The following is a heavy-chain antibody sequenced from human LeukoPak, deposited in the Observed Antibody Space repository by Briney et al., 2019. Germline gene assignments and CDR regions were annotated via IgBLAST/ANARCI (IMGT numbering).Heavy chain of an antibody. CDR2: IRYDGSNK. Sequence: GGSLRLSCAASGFTFSSYGMHWVRQAPGKGLEWVAFIRYDGSNKYYADSVKGRFTISRDNSKNTLYLQMNSLRAEDTAVYYCAKDTYYYDSSGYFPHWGQGTRVTVSS. CDR1: GFTFSSYG. J-gene: IGHJ1*01. CDR3: AKDTYYYDSSGYFPH. D-gene: IGHD3-22*01. V-gene: IGHV3-30*02.